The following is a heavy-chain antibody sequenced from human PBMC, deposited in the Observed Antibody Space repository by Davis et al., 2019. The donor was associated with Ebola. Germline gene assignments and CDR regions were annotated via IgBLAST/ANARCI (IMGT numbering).Heavy chain of an antibody. CDR2: IYYSGNT. CDR3: ARGSRQWLRSMGY. CDR1: GGSMSSYY. D-gene: IGHD5-12*01. V-gene: IGHV4-59*12. Sequence: MPSETLSLTCTVSGGSMSSYYWSWIRQPPGKGLEWIGFIYYSGNTNYNPSLKSRVTISVDTSKNQFSLKLSSVTAADTAVYYCARGSRQWLRSMGYWGQGTLVTVSS. J-gene: IGHJ4*02.